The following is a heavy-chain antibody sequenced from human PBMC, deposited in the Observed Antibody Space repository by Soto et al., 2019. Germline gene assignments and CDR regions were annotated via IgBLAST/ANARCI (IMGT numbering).Heavy chain of an antibody. V-gene: IGHV3-7*01. J-gene: IGHJ4*02. Sequence: EVQLVESGGGLVQPGGSLRISCKGSGFSFSSYWMSWVRQAPGKGLELVASIKQDESEKYYVDSVKGRFTISRDNVDDSVFLHMNSLSAEDTAVYFCVRDVGFDYVNWGQGTLVTVSS. CDR2: IKQDESEK. D-gene: IGHD3-16*01. CDR1: GFSFSSYW. CDR3: VRDVGFDYVN.